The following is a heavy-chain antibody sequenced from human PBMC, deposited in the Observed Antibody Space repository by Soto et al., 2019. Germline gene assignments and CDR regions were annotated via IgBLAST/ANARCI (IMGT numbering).Heavy chain of an antibody. CDR3: AKDQRELERRVSFDY. Sequence: GGSLRLSCAASGFTFSNYAMSWVRQAPGKGLEWVSIISRSGGTTYYADSVRGRFTISRDNSKNTLHLQMNSLRAEDTAVYYCAKDQRELERRVSFDYWGQGTLVTVSS. CDR2: ISRSGGTT. V-gene: IGHV3-23*01. D-gene: IGHD1-1*01. CDR1: GFTFSNYA. J-gene: IGHJ4*02.